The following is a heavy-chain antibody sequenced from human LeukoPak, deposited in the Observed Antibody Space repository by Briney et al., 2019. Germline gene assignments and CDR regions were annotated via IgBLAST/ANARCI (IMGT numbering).Heavy chain of an antibody. V-gene: IGHV4-59*01. Sequence: SETLSLTCTVSGGSISSYYWSWIRQPPGKGLEWIGYIYYSGSTNYNPSLKSRVTISVNTSKNQFSLKLSSVTAADTAVYYCAEPAANMDVWGKGTTVTVSS. J-gene: IGHJ6*03. CDR1: GGSISSYY. CDR2: IYYSGST. CDR3: AEPAANMDV. D-gene: IGHD2-2*01.